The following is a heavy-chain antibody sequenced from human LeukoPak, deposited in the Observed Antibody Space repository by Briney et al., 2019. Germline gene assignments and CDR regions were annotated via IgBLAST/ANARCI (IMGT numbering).Heavy chain of an antibody. V-gene: IGHV3-30-3*01. D-gene: IGHD2-2*03. CDR1: GFTFSTYA. CDR3: ANTNTGPPGYYGMDV. J-gene: IGHJ6*02. CDR2: ISHDGRNK. Sequence: GRSLRLSCAASGFTFSTYAMHWVRQAPGKGLEWVADISHDGRNKYYADSVKGRFTISRDNSKNTVSLQMSSLRDEDTAMYYCANTNTGPPGYYGMDVWGQGTAVTVSS.